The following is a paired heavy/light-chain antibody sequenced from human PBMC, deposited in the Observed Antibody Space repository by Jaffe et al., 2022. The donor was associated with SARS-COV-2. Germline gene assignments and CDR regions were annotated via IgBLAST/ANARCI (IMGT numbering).Light chain of an antibody. CDR3: MQGTHWPYT. CDR1: QSLVYSDGNTY. J-gene: IGKJ2*01. CDR2: AVS. Sequence: DVVLTQSPLSLPVTPGQPASISCRSGQSLVYSDGNTYLNWFRQRPGQSPRRLIYAVSNRDSGVPDRFSGGGSGTDFTLTISRVEAEDVGVYYCMQGTHWPYTFGQGTKLEIK. V-gene: IGKV2-30*01.
Heavy chain of an antibody. CDR3: VKDTSPGGADS. CDR2: IYSSGGT. CDR1: GFRSHDYA. J-gene: IGHJ4*02. D-gene: IGHD6-6*01. Sequence: EGQLVESGGGLVQPGGSLRLSCTGPGFRSHDYAMHWVRQAPGKGPEWVSGIYSSGGTGHADSVKGRFTTSKDTAKNSLFLQMTSLRPDDTAFYYCVKDTSPGGADSWGQGILVTVSS. V-gene: IGHV3-9*02.